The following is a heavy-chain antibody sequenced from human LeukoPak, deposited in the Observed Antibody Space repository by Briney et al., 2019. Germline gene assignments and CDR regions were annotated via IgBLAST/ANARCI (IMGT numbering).Heavy chain of an antibody. J-gene: IGHJ6*03. CDR3: ARGGDRAAAGYYYYYYYMDV. V-gene: IGHV4-59*01. CDR1: GGSISSYY. CDR2: IYYSGST. D-gene: IGHD6-13*01. Sequence: PSETLSLTCTVSGGSISSYYWSWIRQPPGKGLEWIGYIYYSGSTNYNPSLKSRVTISVDTSKNQFSLKLSSVTAADTAVYYCARGGDRAAAGYYYYYYYMDVWGKGTTVTISS.